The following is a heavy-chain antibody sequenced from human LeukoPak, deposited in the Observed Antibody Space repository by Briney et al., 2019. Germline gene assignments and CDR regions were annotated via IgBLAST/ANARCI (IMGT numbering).Heavy chain of an antibody. CDR2: IYTSGST. Sequence: TSETLSPTCTVSGGSISSYYWSWIRQPAGKGLEWIGRIYTSGSTNYNPSLKSRVTMSGDTSKNQFSLKLSSVTAADTAVYYCARSSITIFGVVISPFGYWGQGTLVTVSS. CDR3: ARSSITIFGVVISPFGY. J-gene: IGHJ4*02. V-gene: IGHV4-4*07. D-gene: IGHD3-3*01. CDR1: GGSISSYY.